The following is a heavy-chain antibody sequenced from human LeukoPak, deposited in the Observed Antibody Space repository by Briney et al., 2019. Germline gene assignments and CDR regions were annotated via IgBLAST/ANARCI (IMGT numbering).Heavy chain of an antibody. CDR1: GFTFSSYA. V-gene: IGHV3-23*01. Sequence: PGGSLRLSCAASGFTFSSYAMSWVRQTPARGLEWLSRIRGNGEKFYADSAKGRFTLSRDDSRNTVYLQLNNLRVDDTAVYYCAKANWVSNADAVRWGQGTVVTVSS. J-gene: IGHJ4*02. CDR2: IRGNGEK. CDR3: AKANWVSNADAVR. D-gene: IGHD7-27*01.